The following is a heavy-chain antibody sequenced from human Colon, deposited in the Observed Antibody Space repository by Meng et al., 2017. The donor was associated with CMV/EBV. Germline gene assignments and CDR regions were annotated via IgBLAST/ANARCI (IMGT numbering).Heavy chain of an antibody. V-gene: IGHV3-66*01. Sequence: EVQLVESGGGLVQPGGSLRLSCVGSGFTVSSNYMSWVRQAPGKGLEWVSVIYNDDTTYYADSVKGRFTISRDNSKNTLNLQMNGLRAEDTAVYYCALHDWFNPWGQGTLVTVSS. CDR3: ALHDWFNP. CDR1: GFTVSSNY. J-gene: IGHJ5*02. CDR2: IYNDDTT.